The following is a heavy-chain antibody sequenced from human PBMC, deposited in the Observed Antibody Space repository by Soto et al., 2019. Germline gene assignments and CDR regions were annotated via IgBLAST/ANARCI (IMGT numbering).Heavy chain of an antibody. J-gene: IGHJ5*02. CDR3: ARHRHPRGTVGATSPLDP. V-gene: IGHV3-53*01. CDR2: HYSGGST. CDR1: GFSVSSNY. D-gene: IGHD1-26*01. Sequence: DVQLVESGGGLVQPGGSLRLSCAISGFSVSSNYLSWVRQAPGKGLEWVSVHYSGGSTYYADSVQGRFTISRDKSKNTLYLQMRRVRAEDTAVYFCARHRHPRGTVGATSPLDPWGQGTQVTVSS.